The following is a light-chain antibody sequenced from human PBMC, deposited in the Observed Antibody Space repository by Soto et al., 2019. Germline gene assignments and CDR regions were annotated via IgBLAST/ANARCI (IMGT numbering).Light chain of an antibody. Sequence: QSALTQPASVSGSLGQSITISCTGTTSDVGGYNYVSWYQQHPGKAPILMIYEVTNRPSGVPNRFSGSKSGNTASLTISGLQVEDEAEYYCGSYTGSITYVFGTGTKLT. CDR2: EVT. J-gene: IGLJ1*01. V-gene: IGLV2-14*01. CDR3: GSYTGSITYV. CDR1: TSDVGGYNY.